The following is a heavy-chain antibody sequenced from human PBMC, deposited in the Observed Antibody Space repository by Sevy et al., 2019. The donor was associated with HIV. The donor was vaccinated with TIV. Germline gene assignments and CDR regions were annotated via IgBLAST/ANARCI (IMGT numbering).Heavy chain of an antibody. Sequence: GGSLRLSCAASGFTFSSYAMSWVRQAPGKGLEWVSAISGSGGSTYYADSVKGRFTISRDNSKNTLYLQMNSLRAEDTAVYYCAKVTDIVVVPGSYGMDVWGQRTTVTDSS. CDR1: GFTFSSYA. V-gene: IGHV3-23*01. J-gene: IGHJ6*02. CDR2: ISGSGGST. CDR3: AKVTDIVVVPGSYGMDV. D-gene: IGHD2-2*01.